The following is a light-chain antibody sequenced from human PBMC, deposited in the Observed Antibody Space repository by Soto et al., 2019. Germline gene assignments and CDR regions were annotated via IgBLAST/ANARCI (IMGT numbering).Light chain of an antibody. Sequence: QTVVTQEPSLTVSPGGTVTLTCASSAGAVTSGHYPNWFQQKLGQPPMPLIYKTDNRHSWTPARFSGSLLGGKAVLIVSGVQPEDEAEYCFLLHRGVAWVFGGGTKLTVL. CDR3: LLHRGVAWV. CDR1: AGAVTSGHY. V-gene: IGLV7-43*01. CDR2: KTD. J-gene: IGLJ3*02.